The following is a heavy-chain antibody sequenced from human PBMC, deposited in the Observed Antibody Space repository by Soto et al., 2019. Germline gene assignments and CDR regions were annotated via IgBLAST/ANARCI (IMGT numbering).Heavy chain of an antibody. Sequence: CRYRVTTSLIALSCQMPGKGLEWMGIIYPGDSDTRYIPSFQGQVTISADKSITTAYLQWSSLQASDTAVYYCARPASGSSPDYWGHGTLVTVSS. J-gene: IGHJ4*01. CDR3: ARPASGSSPDY. D-gene: IGHD6-13*01. CDR2: IYPGDSDT. V-gene: IGHV5-51*01. CDR1: RYRVTTSL.